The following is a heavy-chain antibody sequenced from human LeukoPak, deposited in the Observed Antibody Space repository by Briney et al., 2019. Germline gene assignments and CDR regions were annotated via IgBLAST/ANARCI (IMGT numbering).Heavy chain of an antibody. Sequence: GGSLRLSCAASGFTFSSYSMNWVRQAPGKRLEWVSYISTSGHIYYADSVKGRFTISRDNAKNSLYVQMNSLRAENTAVYYCARDGYGDYAFDYWGQGALVTVSS. J-gene: IGHJ4*02. CDR1: GFTFSSYS. D-gene: IGHD4-17*01. CDR2: ISTSGHI. CDR3: ARDGYGDYAFDY. V-gene: IGHV3-21*01.